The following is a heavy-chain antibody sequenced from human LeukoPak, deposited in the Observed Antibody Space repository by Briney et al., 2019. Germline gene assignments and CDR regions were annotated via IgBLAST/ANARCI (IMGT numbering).Heavy chain of an antibody. D-gene: IGHD2-21*02. Sequence: ASVKVSCKVSGYTLTELSMHWVRQAPGKGLEWMGGFDPEDGETIYAQKFQGRVTMTRDTSTSTVYMELSSLRSEDTAVYYCARENNVVTASSEYYYYYGMDVWGQGTTVTVSS. J-gene: IGHJ6*02. V-gene: IGHV1-24*01. CDR2: FDPEDGET. CDR1: GYTLTELS. CDR3: ARENNVVTASSEYYYYYGMDV.